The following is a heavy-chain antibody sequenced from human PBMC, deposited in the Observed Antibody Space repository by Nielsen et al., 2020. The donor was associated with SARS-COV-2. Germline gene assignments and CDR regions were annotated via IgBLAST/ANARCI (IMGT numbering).Heavy chain of an antibody. V-gene: IGHV3-30*03. Sequence: GESLKISCAASGFTFSSYGMHWVRQAPGKGLEWVAVISYDGSNKYYADSVKGRFTISRDNSKNTLYLQMNSLRAEDTAVYYCARNEYSSGWYVFGGLDYWGQGTLVTVSS. J-gene: IGHJ4*02. CDR3: ARNEYSSGWYVFGGLDY. CDR1: GFTFSSYG. CDR2: ISYDGSNK. D-gene: IGHD6-19*01.